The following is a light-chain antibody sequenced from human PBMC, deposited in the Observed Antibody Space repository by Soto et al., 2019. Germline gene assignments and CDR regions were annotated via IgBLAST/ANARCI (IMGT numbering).Light chain of an antibody. J-gene: IGLJ3*02. Sequence: SYELTQPPSVSVAPGQTARITCGGNNIGSKNVHWYQQKPGQAPVLVVYDDSDRPSGIPDRISGSNFGNTATLTISRVEAWDEADYYCQVWDSSSDHWVFGGGTTLTVL. V-gene: IGLV3-21*02. CDR3: QVWDSSSDHWV. CDR1: NIGSKN. CDR2: DDS.